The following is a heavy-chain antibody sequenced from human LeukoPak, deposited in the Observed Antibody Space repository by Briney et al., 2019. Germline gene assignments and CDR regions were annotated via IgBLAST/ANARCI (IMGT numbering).Heavy chain of an antibody. J-gene: IGHJ4*02. D-gene: IGHD3-10*01. V-gene: IGHV4-34*01. CDR2: INHSGST. CDR1: GGSFSGYY. CDR3: ARRGYYYGSGSYYRPPLFDY. Sequence: SETLSLTCAVYGGSFSGYYWSWIRQPPGKGLEWIGEINHSGSTNYNPSLKSRVTISVDTSKNQFSLKLSSVTAADTAVYYCARRGYYYGSGSYYRPPLFDYWGQGTLVTVSS.